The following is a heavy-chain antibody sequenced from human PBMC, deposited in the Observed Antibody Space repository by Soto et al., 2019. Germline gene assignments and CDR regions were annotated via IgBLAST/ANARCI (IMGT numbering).Heavy chain of an antibody. D-gene: IGHD3-22*01. CDR2: FSYSGTT. J-gene: IGHJ3*02. V-gene: IGHV4-30-4*01. Sequence: QVRLQQSGPGLVKPSQTLSLTCTVSGGSITSGDYYWSWIRQSPGKGLEWIGHFSYSGTTNYNPSLKCRVNIGAGTSNNQFSLLLGSLTAADTAVYYCGRGVNNDSEGVDAFDIWGQGTMVTVSS. CDR3: GRGVNNDSEGVDAFDI. CDR1: GGSITSGDYY.